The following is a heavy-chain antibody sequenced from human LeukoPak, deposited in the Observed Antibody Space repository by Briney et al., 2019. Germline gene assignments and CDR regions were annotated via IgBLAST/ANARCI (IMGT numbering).Heavy chain of an antibody. J-gene: IGHJ3*02. CDR3: ARDYYDSSI. Sequence: PSQALSLTCTVSGGSISSGSYYWSWIRQPAGKGLEWIGRIYTSGSTNYNPSLKSRVTISVDTSKNQFSLKLGSVTAADTAVYYCARDYYDSSIWGQGTMVTVSS. V-gene: IGHV4-61*02. CDR2: IYTSGST. CDR1: GGSISSGSYY. D-gene: IGHD3-22*01.